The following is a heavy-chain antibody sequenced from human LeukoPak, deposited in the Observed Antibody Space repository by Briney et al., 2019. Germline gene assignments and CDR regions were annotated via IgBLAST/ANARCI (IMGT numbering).Heavy chain of an antibody. D-gene: IGHD5-18*01. CDR2: ISGSGRTI. CDR1: GFTFSSYG. Sequence: PGRSLRLSCAASGFTFSSYGMHWVRQAPGKGLEWASYISGSGRTIYYADSVKGRFTISRDNAKNSLYLQMNSLRIEDTAVYYCARGQLKMDTDAFDIWGQGTVVTVSS. J-gene: IGHJ3*02. CDR3: ARGQLKMDTDAFDI. V-gene: IGHV3-48*04.